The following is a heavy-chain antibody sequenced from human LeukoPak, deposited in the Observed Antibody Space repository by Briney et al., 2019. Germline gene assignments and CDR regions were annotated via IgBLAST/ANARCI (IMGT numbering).Heavy chain of an antibody. J-gene: IGHJ5*02. V-gene: IGHV1-46*01. CDR3: ARDRVGNWFDP. D-gene: IGHD3-10*01. CDR1: GYTFTSYY. Sequence: ASVKVSCKASGYTFTSYYMHWVRQAPGQGLEWMGIINPSGGSTSYAQKFQGRVTMTRDTSISTAYMELSRLRSDDTAVYYCARDRVGNWFDPWGQGTLVTVSS. CDR2: INPSGGST.